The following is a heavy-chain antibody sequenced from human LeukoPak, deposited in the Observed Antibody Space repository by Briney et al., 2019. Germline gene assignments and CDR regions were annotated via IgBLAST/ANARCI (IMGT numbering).Heavy chain of an antibody. V-gene: IGHV3-30*02. D-gene: IGHD3-22*01. J-gene: IGHJ4*02. CDR2: IRYDGSNK. Sequence: GGSLRLSCAASGFSFSDYDIHWVRLAPGKGLEWVAFIRYDGSNKYYADSVKGRFTISRDNSKNTLYLQMNSLRAEDTAVYYCAKGGRIVVITTGVIDYWGQGTLVTVSS. CDR1: GFSFSDYD. CDR3: AKGGRIVVITTGVIDY.